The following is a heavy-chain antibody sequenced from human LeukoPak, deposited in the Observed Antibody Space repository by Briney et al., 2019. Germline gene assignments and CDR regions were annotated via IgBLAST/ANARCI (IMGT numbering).Heavy chain of an antibody. CDR1: GFTFSSYS. D-gene: IGHD1-20*01. V-gene: IGHV3-21*04. J-gene: IGHJ4*02. CDR3: AKSSWYNWNPPDYYFDY. CDR2: ISSSSSYI. Sequence: PGGSLRLSCAASGFTFSSYSMNWVRQAPGKGLEWVSSISSSSSYIYYADSVKGRFTISRDNSKNTLYLQMNSLRAEDTAVYYCAKSSWYNWNPPDYYFDYWGQGTLVTVSS.